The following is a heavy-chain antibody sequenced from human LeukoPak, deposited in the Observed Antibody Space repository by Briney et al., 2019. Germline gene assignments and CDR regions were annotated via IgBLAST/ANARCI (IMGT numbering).Heavy chain of an antibody. V-gene: IGHV4-30-2*01. CDR2: INHSGST. CDR1: GGSISSGGYS. J-gene: IGHJ6*02. D-gene: IGHD2-15*01. Sequence: PSQTLSLTCAVSGGSISSGGYSWSWIRQPPGKGLEWIGEINHSGSTNYNPSLKSRVTISVDTSKNQFSLKLSSVTAADMAVYYCAGLLGYCSGGSCYSLSYYYGMDVWGQGTTVTVSS. CDR3: AGLLGYCSGGSCYSLSYYYGMDV.